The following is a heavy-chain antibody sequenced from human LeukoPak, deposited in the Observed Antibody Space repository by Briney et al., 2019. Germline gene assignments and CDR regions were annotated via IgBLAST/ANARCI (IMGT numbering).Heavy chain of an antibody. D-gene: IGHD2-2*01. J-gene: IGHJ4*02. CDR2: ISGSGGST. CDR3: AKRSGPAGDTSVFDY. CDR1: GFTFSSYA. Sequence: GGSLRLSCAASGFTFSSYAMSWVRQAPGKGLAWVSGISGSGGSTYHADSVKGRFTISRDNSRNTSHLQMNSLRAEDTAVYYCAKRSGPAGDTSVFDYWGQGTLVTVSS. V-gene: IGHV3-23*01.